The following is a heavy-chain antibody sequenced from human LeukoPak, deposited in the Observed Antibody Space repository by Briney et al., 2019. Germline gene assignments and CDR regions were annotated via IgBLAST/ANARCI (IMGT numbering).Heavy chain of an antibody. V-gene: IGHV3-33*08. J-gene: IGHJ4*02. CDR2: IGYGGSNK. D-gene: IGHD6-19*01. Sequence: GRSLRLSCAASGFSFSNYGMHWVRQAPGKGLEWVAVIGYGGSNKYYADSVKGRFTISRDNSKNTLYLQMYSLRTEDTAVYYCARGGGYNSGFYSPIDCWGQGTLVTVSS. CDR3: ARGGGYNSGFYSPIDC. CDR1: GFSFSNYG.